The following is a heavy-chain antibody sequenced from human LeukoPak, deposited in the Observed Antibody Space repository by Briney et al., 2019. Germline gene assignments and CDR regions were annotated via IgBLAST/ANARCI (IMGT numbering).Heavy chain of an antibody. CDR1: GGSFSGYY. J-gene: IGHJ4*02. V-gene: IGHV4-34*01. CDR2: INHSGST. CDR3: ARGRQVYYDSSGYYPFDF. Sequence: SETLSLTCAVYGGSFSGYYWSWIRQPPGKGLEWIGEINHSGSTNYNPSLKSRVTISVDMSKNQFSLNLSSVTAADTAVYYCARGRQVYYDSSGYYPFDFWGQGTLVTVSS. D-gene: IGHD3-22*01.